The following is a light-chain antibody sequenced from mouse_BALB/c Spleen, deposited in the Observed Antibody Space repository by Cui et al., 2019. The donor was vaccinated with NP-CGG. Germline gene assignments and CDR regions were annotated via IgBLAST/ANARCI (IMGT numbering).Light chain of an antibody. CDR1: IGAVTTSNY. J-gene: IGLJ1*01. Sequence: QAVATQESALTTSPGETVTLTCRPSIGAVTTSNYANWVQEKPDHLFTGLIGGTNNRVPGVPARFSGSLIGDKAALIITGAQTEDEAIYFCALWYSNHWVFGGGTKLTVL. CDR3: ALWYSNHWV. V-gene: IGLV1*01. CDR2: GTN.